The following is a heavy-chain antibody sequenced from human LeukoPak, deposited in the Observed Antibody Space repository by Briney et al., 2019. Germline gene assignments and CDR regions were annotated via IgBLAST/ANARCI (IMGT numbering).Heavy chain of an antibody. CDR3: TRGVYAFDI. Sequence: QTGGSLRLSCAASGFIFVDYWVTWVRQAPGKGLEWVAYMKPDGSEIYYLDSVKGRFTISRDNTKNLLYLQMNSPRAEDTATYYCTRGVYAFDIWGQGTMVTVSS. J-gene: IGHJ3*02. CDR2: MKPDGSEI. CDR1: GFIFVDYW. V-gene: IGHV3-7*01.